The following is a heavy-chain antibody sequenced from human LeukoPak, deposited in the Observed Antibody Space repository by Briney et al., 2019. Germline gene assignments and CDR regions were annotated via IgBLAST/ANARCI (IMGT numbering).Heavy chain of an antibody. D-gene: IGHD3-3*01. CDR1: GGSISSYY. CDR2: IYYSGST. CDR3: ARDRSNDFWSGYYGFDY. V-gene: IGHV4-59*01. J-gene: IGHJ4*02. Sequence: SETLSLTCTVSGGSISSYYWSWIRQPPGKGLEWIGYIYYSGSTNYNPSLKGRVTISVDTSKNQFSLKLSSVTAADTAVYYCARDRSNDFWSGYYGFDYWGQGTLVTVSS.